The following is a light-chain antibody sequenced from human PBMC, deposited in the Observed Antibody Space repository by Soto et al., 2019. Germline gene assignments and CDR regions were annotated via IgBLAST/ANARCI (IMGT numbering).Light chain of an antibody. CDR3: AAWDDSLNGYV. J-gene: IGLJ1*01. CDR1: SSNIGSNA. V-gene: IGLV1-44*01. Sequence: QSVLTQPPSASGTPGQRVTISCSGGSSNIGSNAVNWYRQLPGTAPKLLIHSNNQRPSGVPDRFSGSKSGTSASLAISGLQSEDEADYYCAAWDDSLNGYVFGTGTKV. CDR2: SNN.